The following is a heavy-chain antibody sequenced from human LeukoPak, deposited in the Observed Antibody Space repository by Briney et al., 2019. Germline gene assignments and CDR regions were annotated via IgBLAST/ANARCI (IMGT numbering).Heavy chain of an antibody. CDR1: GFTFSSYS. CDR3: ARLTSIAARLPFDY. CDR2: VSSSSSTI. D-gene: IGHD6-6*01. Sequence: ASVKVSCKASGFTFSSYSMNWVRQAPGKGLEWVSYVSSSSSTIYYADSVKGRFTISRDNAKNSLYLQMNSLRAEDTAVYYCARLTSIAARLPFDYWGQGTLVTVSS. J-gene: IGHJ4*02. V-gene: IGHV3-48*01.